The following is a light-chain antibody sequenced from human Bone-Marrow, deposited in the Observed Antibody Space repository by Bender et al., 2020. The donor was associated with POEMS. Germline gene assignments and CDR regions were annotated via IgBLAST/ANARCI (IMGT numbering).Light chain of an antibody. CDR1: ALPKRY. V-gene: IGLV3-10*01. J-gene: IGLJ2*01. CDR3: YSTDSSGDHRV. CDR2: EDN. Sequence: SYELTQAPSVSVSPGQTARITCSGDALPKRYAYWYQQRSGQAPVLVIYEDNKRPSGIPERFSGSSSGTRATLTISGARVEDEADYYCYSTDSSGDHRVFGGGTKLTVL.